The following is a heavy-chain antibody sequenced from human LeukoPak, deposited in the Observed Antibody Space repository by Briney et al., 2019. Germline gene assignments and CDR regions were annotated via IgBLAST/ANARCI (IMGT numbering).Heavy chain of an antibody. D-gene: IGHD2-2*02. Sequence: ASVTVSCKASGYTFTSYDINWVRQATGQGLEWMGWMDPNSGNTGYAQKFQGRVTMTRNTSISTAYMELSSLRSEDTAVYYCARWVVPAAIQNYYYYMDVWGKGTTVTVSS. CDR2: MDPNSGNT. CDR3: ARWVVPAAIQNYYYYMDV. CDR1: GYTFTSYD. V-gene: IGHV1-8*01. J-gene: IGHJ6*03.